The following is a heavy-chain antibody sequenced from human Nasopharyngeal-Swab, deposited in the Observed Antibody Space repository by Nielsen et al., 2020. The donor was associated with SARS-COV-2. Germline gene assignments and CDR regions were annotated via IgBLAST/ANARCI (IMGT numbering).Heavy chain of an antibody. CDR3: ATWGIGYGENAHATFDS. J-gene: IGHJ4*02. CDR2: IIVNLGMT. D-gene: IGHD4-17*01. Sequence: SAKISCKVSGGTFSKYAISWVRQATGQGLEWMGGIIVNLGMTKYPQKFKDSGIINADEYTGTAYMELSSMRSEDTAVYYCATWGIGYGENAHATFDSWGQGTQVTVSS. V-gene: IGHV1-69*10. CDR1: GGTFSKYA.